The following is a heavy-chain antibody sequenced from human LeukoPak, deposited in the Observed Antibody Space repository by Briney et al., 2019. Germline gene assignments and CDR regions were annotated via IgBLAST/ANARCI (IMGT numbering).Heavy chain of an antibody. CDR2: IYSSGST. Sequence: SETLSLTCTVSGGSISSGDYYWSWIRQPRGEGLGWIGYIYSSGSTCYNPSLKSRLTISVDTSKNQCSLKLSSMTAADTAVYHCASDGMYVWGQGTTVTVSS. J-gene: IGHJ6*02. CDR3: ASDGMYV. V-gene: IGHV4-30-4*01. CDR1: GGSISSGDYY.